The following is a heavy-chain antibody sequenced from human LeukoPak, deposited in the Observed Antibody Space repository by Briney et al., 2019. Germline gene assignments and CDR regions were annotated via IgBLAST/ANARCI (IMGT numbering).Heavy chain of an antibody. D-gene: IGHD2-2*01. CDR3: ARLRYNSSTSSYYFDY. CDR1: GFTFSDFY. Sequence: GGSLRLSCAASGFTFSDFYMSWIRQAPGKGLEWVSYISSSGNTKYYADSVKGRFTISRDNSKNTLYLQMNSLRAEDTAVYYCARLRYNSSTSSYYFDYWGQGTLVTVSS. V-gene: IGHV3-11*04. CDR2: ISSSGNTK. J-gene: IGHJ4*02.